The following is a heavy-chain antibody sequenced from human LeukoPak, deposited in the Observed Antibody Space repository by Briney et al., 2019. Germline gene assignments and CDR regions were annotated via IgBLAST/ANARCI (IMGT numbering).Heavy chain of an antibody. D-gene: IGHD4-17*01. Sequence: SETLSLTCTVSGGSISNYYWSWIRQSPVKGLEWIGYIYCSGATNYNPSLKSRVTISVDTSKNQFSLKLSSVTAADTAVYYCAREDPQTTVPEGLDVWGQGTTVTVSS. V-gene: IGHV4-59*01. J-gene: IGHJ6*02. CDR3: AREDPQTTVPEGLDV. CDR2: IYCSGAT. CDR1: GGSISNYY.